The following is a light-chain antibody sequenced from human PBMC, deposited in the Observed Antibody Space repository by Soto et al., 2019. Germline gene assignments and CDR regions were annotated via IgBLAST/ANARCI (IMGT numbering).Light chain of an antibody. J-gene: IGKJ5*01. CDR1: ESVSSTY. Sequence: EIVLTQSPGTLSLSPGERATLSCRASESVSSTYLAWYQQKPGQAPRLLIYGASSRATGIPDRFSGSGSGTDFSLTISRLEPEDFAVYDCQHYDSSPLVTLGQGTRLEIK. CDR3: QHYDSSPLVT. V-gene: IGKV3-20*01. CDR2: GAS.